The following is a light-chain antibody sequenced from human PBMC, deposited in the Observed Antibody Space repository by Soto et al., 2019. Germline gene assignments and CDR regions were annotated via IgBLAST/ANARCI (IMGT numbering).Light chain of an antibody. Sequence: EIVMTQSPATLSVSPGERATLSCRASQSVSSNLAWYQQKPGQAPRLLIYGASTRATGFPARFSGSGSGTEFPLTISSLQSEDFAVYYCQQNNNWITFGQGTRLEIK. CDR3: QQNNNWIT. CDR1: QSVSSN. CDR2: GAS. V-gene: IGKV3-15*01. J-gene: IGKJ5*01.